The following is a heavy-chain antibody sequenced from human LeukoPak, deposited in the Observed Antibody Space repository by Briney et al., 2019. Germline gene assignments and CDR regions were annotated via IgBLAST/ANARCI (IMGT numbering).Heavy chain of an antibody. D-gene: IGHD2-8*01. Sequence: ASVKVSCTASGHTSTTYGISWLRLAPGYGLELMGWVSFYNGNSKYAQKFQGRVSMTTDTSTSTAYMELRSLRFDDTATYYCAKMGLRLSSRWFDPWGQGTLVTVSS. V-gene: IGHV1-18*01. CDR2: VSFYNGNS. CDR1: GHTSTTYG. J-gene: IGHJ5*02. CDR3: AKMGLRLSSRWFDP.